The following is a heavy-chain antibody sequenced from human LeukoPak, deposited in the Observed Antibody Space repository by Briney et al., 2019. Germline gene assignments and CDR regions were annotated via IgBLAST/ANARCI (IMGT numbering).Heavy chain of an antibody. V-gene: IGHV4-34*01. J-gene: IGHJ4*02. CDR3: AGDSGYFLFDY. CDR2: INHSRST. CDR1: GGSLSGYY. Sequence: SETLSLTCAVYGGSLSGYYWSWIRQPPGKGLEWIGEINHSRSTNYNPSLKSRVTISVDTSKNQFTLKLSSVTAADTAVYYCAGDSGYFLFDYWGQGTLVTVSS. D-gene: IGHD3-22*01.